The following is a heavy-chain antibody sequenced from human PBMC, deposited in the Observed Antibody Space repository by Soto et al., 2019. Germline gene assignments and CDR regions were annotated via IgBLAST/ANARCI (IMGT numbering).Heavy chain of an antibody. CDR1: GFTFSSYW. CDR3: ARSFYCSSTSCYVYFQH. V-gene: IGHV3-74*01. J-gene: IGHJ1*01. D-gene: IGHD2-2*01. Sequence: GGSLRLSCAASGFTFSSYWMHWVRQAPGKGLVWVSRINSDGSSTSYADSVKGRFTISRDNAKNTLYLQMNSLRAEDTAVYYWARSFYCSSTSCYVYFQHWGQGTLVTVSS. CDR2: INSDGSST.